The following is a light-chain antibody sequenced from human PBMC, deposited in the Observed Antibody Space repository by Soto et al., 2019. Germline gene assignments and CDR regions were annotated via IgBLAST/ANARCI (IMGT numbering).Light chain of an antibody. Sequence: DLQMTQSPSSLSASVGDRVTITCRASRRITTYLNWYQQKPGKAPKLLIYGAPRLQPGVPSGFSGGRSGTDFTLTISSLQPEDSATYYCQQSDSPPLTFGGGTKVEV. J-gene: IGKJ4*01. V-gene: IGKV1-39*01. CDR2: GAP. CDR1: RRITTY. CDR3: QQSDSPPLT.